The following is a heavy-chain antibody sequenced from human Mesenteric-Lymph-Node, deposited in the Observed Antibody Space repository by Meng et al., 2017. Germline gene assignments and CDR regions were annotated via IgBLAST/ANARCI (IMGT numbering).Heavy chain of an antibody. CDR1: GFTFSSYW. CDR2: IKPDGSEV. J-gene: IGHJ4*02. Sequence: GGSLRLSCAASGFTFSSYWMSWVRQTPGKGLEWVANIKPDGSEVYYVDSVKGRFTVSRDNAKNSLYLQMSSLRAEDTAVYYCARDDGKRTVDYWGQGTLVTVSS. CDR3: ARDDGKRTVDY. V-gene: IGHV3-7*01. D-gene: IGHD1-1*01.